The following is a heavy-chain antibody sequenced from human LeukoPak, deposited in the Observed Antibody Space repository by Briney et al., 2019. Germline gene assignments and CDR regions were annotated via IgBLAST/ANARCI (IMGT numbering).Heavy chain of an antibody. CDR1: GYSISSGYY. CDR2: IYHSGST. CDR3: ARGPDYGRSACDP. V-gene: IGHV4-38-2*02. Sequence: SETLSLTCTVSGYSISSGYYWGWIRQPPGKGLEWIGSIYHSGSTYYNPSLKSRVTISVDTSKNQFSLKLSSVTAADTAVYYCARGPDYGRSACDPWGQGTLVTVSS. J-gene: IGHJ5*02. D-gene: IGHD4-17*01.